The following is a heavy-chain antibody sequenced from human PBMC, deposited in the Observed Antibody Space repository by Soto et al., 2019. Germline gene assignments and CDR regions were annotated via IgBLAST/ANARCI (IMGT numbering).Heavy chain of an antibody. V-gene: IGHV1-69*13. Sequence: SVKVSCKVSGGPFSDYAVSWVRQAPGQGLEWMGGIIPMFGTANYAQKFQGRVTITADESTTTAYMELSSLRSEDTAVYYCARDLDYYGSGSYYNRIDYWGQGTLVTVSS. J-gene: IGHJ4*02. D-gene: IGHD3-10*01. CDR1: GGPFSDYA. CDR2: IIPMFGTA. CDR3: ARDLDYYGSGSYYNRIDY.